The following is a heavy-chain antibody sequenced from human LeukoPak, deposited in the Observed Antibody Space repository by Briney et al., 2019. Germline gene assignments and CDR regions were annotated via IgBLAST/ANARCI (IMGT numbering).Heavy chain of an antibody. CDR3: AKDEFVASDFTGAFDI. CDR1: GFTFGDYA. V-gene: IGHV3-9*03. J-gene: IGHJ3*02. D-gene: IGHD2-8*02. CDR2: ISWNSGSI. Sequence: GRSLRLSCAASGFTFGDYAMQWVRQAPGKGLEWVSGISWNSGSISYADSVKGRFTISRDNANNSLYLQMNSLRAEDMALYYCAKDEFVASDFTGAFDIWGQGTMVTVSS.